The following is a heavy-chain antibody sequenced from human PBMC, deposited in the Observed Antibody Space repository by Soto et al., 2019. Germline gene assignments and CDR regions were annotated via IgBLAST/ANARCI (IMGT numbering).Heavy chain of an antibody. CDR1: GFSLTTSGVG. D-gene: IGHD5-18*01. Sequence: QITLKESGPPRVKPTQTLALTCTFSGFSLTTSGVGVGWIRKTPGKALEWLAVIYWDDDKRYSPSLKSRLTITKATSKNQVVLTMAYMDPVDTATYFCAHRGYMYGNWDHGYFDYWGQGTLVTVSS. CDR3: AHRGYMYGNWDHGYFDY. CDR2: IYWDDDK. J-gene: IGHJ4*02. V-gene: IGHV2-5*02.